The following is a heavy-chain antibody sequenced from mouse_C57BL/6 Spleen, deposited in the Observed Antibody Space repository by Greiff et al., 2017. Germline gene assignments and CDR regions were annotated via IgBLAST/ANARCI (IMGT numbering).Heavy chain of an antibody. CDR1: GFNIKDYY. Sequence: EVQVVESGAELVRPGASVKLSCTASGFNIKDYYMHWVKQRPEQGLEWIGRIDPEDGDTEYAPKFQGKATMTADTSSNTAYLQISSLTSEDTAVYYCTTEISSSGKYFDVWGTGATVTVSS. V-gene: IGHV14-1*01. D-gene: IGHD1-1*01. CDR3: TTEISSSGKYFDV. J-gene: IGHJ1*03. CDR2: IDPEDGDT.